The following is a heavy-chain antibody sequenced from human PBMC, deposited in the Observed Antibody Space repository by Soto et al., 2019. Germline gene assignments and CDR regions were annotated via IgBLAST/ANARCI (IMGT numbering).Heavy chain of an antibody. CDR1: GGTFSSYA. D-gene: IGHD6-19*01. J-gene: IGHJ6*02. CDR2: IIPIFGTA. V-gene: IGHV1-69*06. CDR3: ARGSGWYGGYYYGMDV. Sequence: VASVKVSCKASGGTFSSYAISWVRQAPGQGLEWMGGIIPIFGTANYAQKFQGRVTITADKSTGTAYMELSSLRSEDTAVYYCARGSGWYGGYYYGMDVWGQGTTVTVS.